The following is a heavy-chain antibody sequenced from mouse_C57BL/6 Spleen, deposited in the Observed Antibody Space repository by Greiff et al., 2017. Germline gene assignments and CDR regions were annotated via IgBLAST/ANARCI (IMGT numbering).Heavy chain of an antibody. Sequence: EVNVVESGGGLVQPGGSLKLSCAASGFTFSDYYMYWVRQTPEKRLEWVAYISNGGGSTYYPDTVKGRFTISRDNAKNTLYLQLSRLKSEDTARYYCASQGGDFAYWGQGTLVTVSA. CDR1: GFTFSDYY. CDR2: ISNGGGST. CDR3: ASQGGDFAY. J-gene: IGHJ3*01. V-gene: IGHV5-12*01.